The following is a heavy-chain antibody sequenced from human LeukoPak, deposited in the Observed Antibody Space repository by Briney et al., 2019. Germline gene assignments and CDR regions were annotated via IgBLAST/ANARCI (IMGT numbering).Heavy chain of an antibody. Sequence: SETLSLTCTVSVGSISSSSYYSGWIRQPRGKGLEWIGSIYYSGSTYYNPSIKSRLTTSVDTSKNRVSLTLSSVTAGDTAVYSCARHGYCSSTSCRPPLWDYWGQGTLVTVSS. V-gene: IGHV4-39*01. J-gene: IGHJ4*02. CDR3: ARHGYCSSTSCRPPLWDY. CDR2: IYYSGST. D-gene: IGHD2-2*03. CDR1: VGSISSSSYY.